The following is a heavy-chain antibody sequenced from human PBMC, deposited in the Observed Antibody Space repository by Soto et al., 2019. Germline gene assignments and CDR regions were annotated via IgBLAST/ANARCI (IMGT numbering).Heavy chain of an antibody. V-gene: IGHV4-61*01. CDR3: ARLDCVSPTCQFDF. J-gene: IGHJ4*02. Sequence: QVHLQESGPGLVKPSETLSLTCTVSGGSVSSDSYYWSWIRQPPGKGLEWIGYVYYSGSTNSNPSLTSRVTISVDTSKNQFSLTLSSVTAADTAVYYCARLDCVSPTCQFDFWGQGTLVTVSS. D-gene: IGHD2-2*01. CDR2: VYYSGST. CDR1: GGSVSSDSYY.